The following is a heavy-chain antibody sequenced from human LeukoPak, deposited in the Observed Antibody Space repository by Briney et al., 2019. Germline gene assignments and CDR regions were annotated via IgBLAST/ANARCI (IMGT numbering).Heavy chain of an antibody. J-gene: IGHJ4*02. CDR2: IYSGGST. V-gene: IGHV3-53*05. CDR3: TRVVLVGTTYSYFDY. Sequence: GGSLRLSCAASGFTVSSNYMSWVRQAPGKGLEWVSVIYSGGSTYYEDSVKGRFTISRDNSKNTLYLQMNSLRAEDTAVYYCTRVVLVGTTYSYFDYWGQGTLVTVSS. D-gene: IGHD1-26*01. CDR1: GFTVSSNY.